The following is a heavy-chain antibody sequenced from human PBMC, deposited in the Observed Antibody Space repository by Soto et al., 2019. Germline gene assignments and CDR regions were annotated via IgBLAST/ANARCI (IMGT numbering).Heavy chain of an antibody. CDR3: ANEEYRDGYNSHYFDY. Sequence: GGSLRLSCAASGFTFSSYGMHWVRQAPGKGLEWVAVISYDGSNKYYADSVKGRFTISRDNSKNTLYLQMNSLRAEDTAVYYCANEEYRDGYNSHYFDYWGQGTLVTVSS. J-gene: IGHJ4*02. CDR1: GFTFSSYG. V-gene: IGHV3-30*18. CDR2: ISYDGSNK. D-gene: IGHD5-12*01.